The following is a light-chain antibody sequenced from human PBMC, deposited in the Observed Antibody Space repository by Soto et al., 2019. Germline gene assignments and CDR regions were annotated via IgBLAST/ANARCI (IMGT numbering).Light chain of an antibody. CDR2: DVS. J-gene: IGLJ3*02. CDR3: SSYTSSSTLWV. V-gene: IGLV2-14*01. Sequence: QSALTQPASVSGSPGQSITISCTGTSSDVGGYNYVSWYQQHPGKAPKLMIYDVSNRPSGVSNRFSGSKSGNTASLTISGLHAEDEADYYCSSYTSSSTLWVFGGGTKVTVL. CDR1: SSDVGGYNY.